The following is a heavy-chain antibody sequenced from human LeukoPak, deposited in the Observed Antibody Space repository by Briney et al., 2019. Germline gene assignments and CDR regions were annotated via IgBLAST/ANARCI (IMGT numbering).Heavy chain of an antibody. Sequence: PGGSLRLSCAASGFTFSNAWMSWVRQAPGKGLEWVGRIKSKTDGGTTDYAAPVKGRFTISRDDSKNTLYLQMNSLKTEDTAVYYCTTHYYDRSGYYFYAFDIWGQGTMVTVSS. V-gene: IGHV3-15*01. D-gene: IGHD3-22*01. CDR2: IKSKTDGGTT. CDR1: GFTFSNAW. J-gene: IGHJ3*02. CDR3: TTHYYDRSGYYFYAFDI.